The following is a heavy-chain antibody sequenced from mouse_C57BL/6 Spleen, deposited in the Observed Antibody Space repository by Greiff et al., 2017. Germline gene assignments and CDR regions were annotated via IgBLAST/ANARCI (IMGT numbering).Heavy chain of an antibody. CDR3: AREWGYAMDY. CDR2: INPNNGGT. J-gene: IGHJ4*01. Sequence: VQLQQSGAELVKPGASVKISCKASGYTFTDYYMNWVKQRPGQSLEWIGDINPNNGGTSYNQKFKGKATLTVDNSSSTAYMKLRSLTSEDSAVYYCAREWGYAMDYWGQGTSVTVSS. CDR1: GYTFTDYY. V-gene: IGHV1-26*01.